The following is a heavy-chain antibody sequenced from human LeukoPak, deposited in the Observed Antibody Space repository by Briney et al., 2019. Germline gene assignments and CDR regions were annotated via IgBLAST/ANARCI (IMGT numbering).Heavy chain of an antibody. CDR1: GFTFSNYA. CDR3: VKDQHCSTISCATRTGFDP. CDR2: ISSTGGST. J-gene: IGHJ5*02. D-gene: IGHD2-2*01. V-gene: IGHV3-64D*06. Sequence: GGSLGLSCSASGFTFSNYAMHWVRQAPGKGLEFVSGISSTGGSTNYPDSVKDRFSISRDNSKNTLYLQMTSLRADDAAVYYCVKDQHCSTISCATRTGFDPWGQGTSVTVSS.